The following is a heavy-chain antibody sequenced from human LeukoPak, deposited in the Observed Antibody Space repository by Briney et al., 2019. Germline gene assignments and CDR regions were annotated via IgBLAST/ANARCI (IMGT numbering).Heavy chain of an antibody. J-gene: IGHJ5*02. CDR2: IYYSGST. Sequence: SETLSLTCTVSGASITSYYWSWNRQPPGKGLEWIGYIYYSGSTNYNPSLKSRVTISLDTSKNQFSLKLTSVTAADTAVYYCARGITRFDPWGQGTLVTVSS. V-gene: IGHV4-59*01. CDR1: GASITSYY. CDR3: ARGITRFDP.